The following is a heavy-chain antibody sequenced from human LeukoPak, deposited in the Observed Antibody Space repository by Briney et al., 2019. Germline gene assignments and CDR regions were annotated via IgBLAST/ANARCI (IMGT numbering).Heavy chain of an antibody. V-gene: IGHV3-23*01. CDR2: IFPSGGEI. Sequence: GGSLRLSCAASGFTFSTFAMIWVRQPPGKGLEWVSSIFPSGGEIHYADSVRGRFTISRDSSKSTLSLQMNSLRAEDTAIYYCATYRQVLLPFESWGQGTLVTVSS. J-gene: IGHJ4*02. D-gene: IGHD2-8*02. CDR1: GFTFSTFA. CDR3: ATYRQVLLPFES.